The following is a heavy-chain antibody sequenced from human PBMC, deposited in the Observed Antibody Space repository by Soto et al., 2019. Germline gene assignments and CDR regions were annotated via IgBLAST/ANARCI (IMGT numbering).Heavy chain of an antibody. V-gene: IGHV2-5*02. CDR3: AHWGRLSTSGSATFAPAAFDY. CDR1: GFSLKTSGVA. Sequence: QITLKESGLTLLKPTQTLTLTCTFSGFSLKTSGVAVGWVRQPPGKALEWLALIYWDDDKRSRPSLTSRLTSTTDTSKNQVILTMTNMDPVDTATYYCAHWGRLSTSGSATFAPAAFDYWGLGTLVTVSS. J-gene: IGHJ4*02. CDR2: IYWDDDK. D-gene: IGHD2-15*01.